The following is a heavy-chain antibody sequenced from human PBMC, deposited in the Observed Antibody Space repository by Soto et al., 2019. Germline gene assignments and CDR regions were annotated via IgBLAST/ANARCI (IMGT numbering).Heavy chain of an antibody. J-gene: IGHJ4*02. CDR1: GNIFSGYG. D-gene: IGHD3-16*01. CDR2: IWHDGSNK. V-gene: IGHV3-33*06. CDR3: AKDMTRSTKYFDY. Sequence: PGGSLRLSCAAPGNIFSGYGMHWVRQAPGKGLEWVAIIWHDGSNKYYADSAKGRFTISRDNSKNTLYLQMNSLRAEDTAVYYYAKDMTRSTKYFDYWGQGTLVTVSS.